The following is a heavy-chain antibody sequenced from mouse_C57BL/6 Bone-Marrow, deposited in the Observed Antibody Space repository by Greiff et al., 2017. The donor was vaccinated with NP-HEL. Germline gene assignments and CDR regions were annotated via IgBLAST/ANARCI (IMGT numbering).Heavy chain of an antibody. Sequence: EVQVVESGTVLARPGASVKMSCKTSGYTFTSYWMHWVKQRPGQGLEWIGAIYPGNSDTSYNQKFKGKAKLTAVTSASTAYMELSSLTNEDSAVYYCTPAYYSNYFDYWGQGTTLTVSS. D-gene: IGHD2-5*01. J-gene: IGHJ2*01. CDR3: TPAYYSNYFDY. CDR2: IYPGNSDT. CDR1: GYTFTSYW. V-gene: IGHV1-5*01.